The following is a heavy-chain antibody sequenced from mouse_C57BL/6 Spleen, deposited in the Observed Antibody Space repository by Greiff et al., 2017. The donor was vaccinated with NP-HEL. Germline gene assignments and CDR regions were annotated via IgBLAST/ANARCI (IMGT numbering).Heavy chain of an antibody. CDR1: GYTFTSYW. CDR2: INPSSGYT. V-gene: IGHV1-7*01. D-gene: IGHD1-1*01. Sequence: QVQLQQSGAELAKPGASVKLSCKASGYTFTSYWMHWVKQRPGQGLEWIGYINPSSGYTKYNQKFKGKATLTADKSSSTAYMRLSSLTYEDSAVYYGARDYGSSPWFAYWGQGTLVTVSA. J-gene: IGHJ3*01. CDR3: ARDYGSSPWFAY.